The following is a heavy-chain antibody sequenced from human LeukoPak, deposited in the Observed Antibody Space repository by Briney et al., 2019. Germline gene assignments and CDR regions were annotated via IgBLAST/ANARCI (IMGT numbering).Heavy chain of an antibody. V-gene: IGHV4-34*01. J-gene: IGHJ3*02. CDR3: ASYYYDSSGYQTPDAFDI. D-gene: IGHD3-22*01. CDR1: GGSFSGYS. CDR2: ISHFGST. Sequence: SETLSLTCAIYGGSFSGYSWTWIRQPPGKGLEWIGEISHFGSTKYIPSLESRVSLSLDTSKNQFSLKLSSVTAADTAVYYCASYYYDSSGYQTPDAFDIWGQGTMVTVSS.